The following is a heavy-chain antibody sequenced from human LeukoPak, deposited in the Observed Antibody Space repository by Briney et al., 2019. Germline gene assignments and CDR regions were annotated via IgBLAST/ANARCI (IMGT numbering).Heavy chain of an antibody. J-gene: IGHJ3*02. Sequence: PSETLSLTCTVSGGSINTYYRSWIRQSPGKALEWIGYIYYSGSTSYNPSLKSRVTISVDTSKNQFSLKLSSVTAADTAVYYCARERGGDYSDAFDIWGQGTMVTVSS. CDR2: IYYSGST. CDR3: ARERGGDYSDAFDI. D-gene: IGHD4-11*01. CDR1: GGSINTYY. V-gene: IGHV4-59*01.